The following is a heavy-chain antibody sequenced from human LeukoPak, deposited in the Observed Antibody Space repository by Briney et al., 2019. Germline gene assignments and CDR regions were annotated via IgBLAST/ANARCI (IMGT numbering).Heavy chain of an antibody. CDR1: GFSLSSYW. Sequence: RGSLCPSSVASGFSLSSYWVHWVRQAPGQGLVWVSRINIEGSTTTYADSVKGRFTISRDNAKKTVSLQMNSLRAEDTAVYYCVSDHTGHVEYRDQGALVTVSS. J-gene: IGHJ4*02. D-gene: IGHD1-1*01. CDR2: INIEGSTT. V-gene: IGHV3-74*03. CDR3: VSDHTGHVEY.